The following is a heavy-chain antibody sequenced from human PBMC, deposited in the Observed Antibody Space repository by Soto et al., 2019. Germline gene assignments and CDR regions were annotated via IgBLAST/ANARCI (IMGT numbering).Heavy chain of an antibody. V-gene: IGHV1-18*01. Sequence: QVQLVQSGAEVKKPGASVKVSCKASGYTFTSYGITWVRQAPGQGLEWMGWISAYNGDTNYAQNFQGRLTMTTDTSTSTAYMELRSLRTADTAVYYCARVGGGDRRPDFWGQGTMVTVSS. CDR3: ARVGGGDRRPDF. J-gene: IGHJ3*01. CDR2: ISAYNGDT. CDR1: GYTFTSYG. D-gene: IGHD3-16*01.